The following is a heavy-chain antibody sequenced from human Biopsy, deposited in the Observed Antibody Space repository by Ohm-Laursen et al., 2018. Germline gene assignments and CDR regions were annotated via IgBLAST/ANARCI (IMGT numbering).Heavy chain of an antibody. CDR3: ARLSRRGYIIFFDY. V-gene: IGHV4-59*08. Sequence: SDTLSLTCTVSGGSITGDFWTWIRQTPEKGLEWIGYRFHSGSPIYNPSLKSRVTISIDTSKNQFSLTLSSVSAADTAVYYCARLSRRGYIIFFDYWGRGTRVTVSS. J-gene: IGHJ4*02. CDR1: GGSITGDF. D-gene: IGHD5-12*01. CDR2: RFHSGSP.